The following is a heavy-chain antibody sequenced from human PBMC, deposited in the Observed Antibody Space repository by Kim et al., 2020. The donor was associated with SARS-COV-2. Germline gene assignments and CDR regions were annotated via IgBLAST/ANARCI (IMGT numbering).Heavy chain of an antibody. CDR2: ISSNGGST. Sequence: GGSLRLSCAASGFTFSSYAMHWVRQAPGKGLEYVSAISSNGGSTYYANSVKGRFTISRDNSKNTLYLQMGSLRAEDMAVYYCARGVITYYYGSGSYENDAFDIWGQGTMVTVSS. V-gene: IGHV3-64*01. J-gene: IGHJ3*02. CDR3: ARGVITYYYGSGSYENDAFDI. CDR1: GFTFSSYA. D-gene: IGHD3-10*01.